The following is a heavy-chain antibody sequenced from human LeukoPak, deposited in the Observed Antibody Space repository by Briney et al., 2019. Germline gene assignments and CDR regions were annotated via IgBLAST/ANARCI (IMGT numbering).Heavy chain of an antibody. J-gene: IGHJ4*01. V-gene: IGHV3-74*01. Sequence: GGSLRLSCAASGFTFSTYWMHWVRQAPGKGGVWMSCINHAGSGITYADSVKGRFTISRNNSKNTVYLQMKSLRAEDTAVYYCARDQSTVVTERRYYFYYCGDGTLGSVSS. D-gene: IGHD4-23*01. CDR2: INHAGSGI. CDR1: GFTFSTYW. CDR3: ARDQSTVVTERRYYFYY.